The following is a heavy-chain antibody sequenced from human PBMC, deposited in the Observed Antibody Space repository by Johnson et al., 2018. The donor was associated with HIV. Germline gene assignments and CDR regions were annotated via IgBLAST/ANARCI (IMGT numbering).Heavy chain of an antibody. CDR2: INSDGSST. CDR3: ARDKAVGYSSGWHAFDI. D-gene: IGHD6-19*01. V-gene: IGHV3-74*01. J-gene: IGHJ3*02. CDR1: GFTFSSYD. Sequence: VQLVESGGGLVQPGGSLRLSCAASGFTFSSYDMHWVRQAPGKGLVWVSRINSDGSSTSYADSVKGRFTISRDNAKNTLYLQMNSLRAEDTAVYYCARDKAVGYSSGWHAFDIWGQGTMVTVSS.